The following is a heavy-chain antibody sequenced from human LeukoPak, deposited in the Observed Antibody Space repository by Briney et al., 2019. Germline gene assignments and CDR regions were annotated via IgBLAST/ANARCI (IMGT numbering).Heavy chain of an antibody. CDR3: ARGNRMYSSGWSPYWYFYL. CDR1: VYSVSSNSAA. CDR2: TYYRSKWYN. V-gene: IGHV6-1*01. D-gene: IGHD6-19*01. Sequence: SQTLSLTCALSVYSVSSNSAAWNWIRQSPSRGLEWLGRTYYRSKWYNDYAVSVKSRITINPDTSKNQFSLQLNSVTPEYTDVYDCARGNRMYSSGWSPYWYFYLWGRGTLVTVSS. J-gene: IGHJ2*01.